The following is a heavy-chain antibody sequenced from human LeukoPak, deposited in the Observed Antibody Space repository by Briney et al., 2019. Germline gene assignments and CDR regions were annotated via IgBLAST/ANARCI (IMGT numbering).Heavy chain of an antibody. CDR3: ARGGAGSGSYYDN. V-gene: IGHV4-30-2*01. J-gene: IGHJ4*02. CDR2: IYHSGST. CDR1: GGSISSGGYS. Sequence: SVTLSLTCAVSGGSISSGGYSWSWIRQPPGKGLEWIGYIYHSGSTYYNPSLKSRVTISVDRSKNQFSLKLSSVTAADTAVYYCARGGAGSGSYYDNWGQGTLVTVSS. D-gene: IGHD3-10*01.